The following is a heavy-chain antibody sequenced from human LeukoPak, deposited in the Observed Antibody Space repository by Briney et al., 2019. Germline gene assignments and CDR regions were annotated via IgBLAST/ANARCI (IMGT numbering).Heavy chain of an antibody. CDR3: ASRVGYCSSTSCPRLNAFDI. Sequence: KPSQTLSLTCTVSGGSISSGDYYWSWLRQPPGKGLEWIGYIYYSGSTYYNPSLKSRVTISVDTSKNQFSLKLSSVTAADTAVYYCASRVGYCSSTSCPRLNAFDIWGQGTMVTVSS. CDR2: IYYSGST. CDR1: GGSISSGDYY. J-gene: IGHJ3*02. V-gene: IGHV4-30-4*08. D-gene: IGHD2-2*01.